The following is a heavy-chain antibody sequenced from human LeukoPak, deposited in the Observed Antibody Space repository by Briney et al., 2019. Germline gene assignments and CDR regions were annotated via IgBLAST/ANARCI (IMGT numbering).Heavy chain of an antibody. V-gene: IGHV4-4*09. D-gene: IGHD6-13*01. CDR3: ARHGGSGGGSSRPWNWFDP. CDR2: IYTSGST. CDR1: GGSISSYY. J-gene: IGHJ5*02. Sequence: PSETLSLTCTVSGGSISSYYWSWIRQPPGKGLEWIGYIYTSGSTNYNPSLKSRVTISVDTSKNQFSLKLSSVTAADTAVYYCARHGGSGGGSSRPWNWFDPWGQGTLVTVSS.